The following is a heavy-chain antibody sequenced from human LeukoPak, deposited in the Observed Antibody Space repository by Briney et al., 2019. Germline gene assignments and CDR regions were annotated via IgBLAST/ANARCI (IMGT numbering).Heavy chain of an antibody. CDR2: ITSSSAYI. Sequence: GGSLRLSCAASGFTSSNYAINWVRQAPGKGLEWVPSITSSSAYIYYADSVQGRFSISRDDAKNSLYLQMNSLRAEDTAVYYCARDREYSSGTHYYYYYMDVWGKGTTVTVSS. J-gene: IGHJ6*03. D-gene: IGHD6-19*01. V-gene: IGHV3-21*01. CDR1: GFTSSNYA. CDR3: ARDREYSSGTHYYYYYMDV.